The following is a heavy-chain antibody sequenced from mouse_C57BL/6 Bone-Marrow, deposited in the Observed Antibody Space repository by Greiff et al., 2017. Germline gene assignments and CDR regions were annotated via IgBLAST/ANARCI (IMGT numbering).Heavy chain of an antibody. J-gene: IGHJ2*01. CDR2: ISSGSSTI. D-gene: IGHD2-1*01. Sequence: EVQLVESGGGLVKPGGSLKLSCAASGFTFSDYGMHWVRQAPEKGLEWVAYISSGSSTIYYADTVKGRFTISRDNAKNTLFLQMTSLGSEDTAKYYCGRNGNYDMDYWGQGTTLTVSS. CDR1: GFTFSDYG. V-gene: IGHV5-17*01. CDR3: GRNGNYDMDY.